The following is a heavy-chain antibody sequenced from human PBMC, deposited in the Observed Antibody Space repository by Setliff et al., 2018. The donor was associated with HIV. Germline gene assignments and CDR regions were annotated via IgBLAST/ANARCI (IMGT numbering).Heavy chain of an antibody. CDR1: GFTFSSHS. CDR2: IGSGSSLK. Sequence: PGGSLRLSCAASGFTFSSHSMDWVRQAPGKGLEWVSYIGSGSSLKSYADSVKGRFTISRDNAKNLLYLDMRSLRVDDTAVYYCARELVGATNPLDYWGQGTVVTVSS. J-gene: IGHJ4*02. CDR3: ARELVGATNPLDY. V-gene: IGHV3-21*05. D-gene: IGHD1-26*01.